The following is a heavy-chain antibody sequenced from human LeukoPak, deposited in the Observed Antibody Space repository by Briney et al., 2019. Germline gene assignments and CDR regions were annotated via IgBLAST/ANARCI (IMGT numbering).Heavy chain of an antibody. D-gene: IGHD1-7*01. V-gene: IGHV1-69*05. Sequence: SVKVSCKASGGTFSSYAISWVRQAPEQGLEWMGGIIPIFGTANYAQKFQGRVTITTDESTSTAYMELSSLRSEDTAVYYCAALYNWNYGVANFDYWGQGTLVTVSS. CDR3: AALYNWNYGVANFDY. J-gene: IGHJ4*02. CDR2: IIPIFGTA. CDR1: GGTFSSYA.